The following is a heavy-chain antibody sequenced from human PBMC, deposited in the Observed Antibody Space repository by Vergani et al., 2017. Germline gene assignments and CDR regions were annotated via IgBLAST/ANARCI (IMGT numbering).Heavy chain of an antibody. Sequence: QVQLVQSGAEVKKPGSSVKVSCKASGGTFSSYAISWVRQAPGQGLEWMGGIIPIFGTANYAQKVQGRVTITADESTSTAYMELSSLRSEDTAVYYCARAPRYHDRRVPWSSLDYWGQGTLVTVSS. CDR3: ARAPRYHDRRVPWSSLDY. CDR2: IIPIFGTA. J-gene: IGHJ4*02. CDR1: GGTFSSYA. V-gene: IGHV1-69*12. D-gene: IGHD3-22*01.